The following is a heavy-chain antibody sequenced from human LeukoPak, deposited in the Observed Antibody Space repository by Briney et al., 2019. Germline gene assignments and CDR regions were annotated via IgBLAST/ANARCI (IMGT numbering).Heavy chain of an antibody. Sequence: GGSLRLSCAASGFTFSSYAMHWVRQAPGKGLEWVSVIYSGGSTYYADSVKGRFTISRDNSKNTLYLQMNSLRAEDTAVYYCARGGGDYYDSSGYYHMGYYFDFWGQGTLVTVSS. J-gene: IGHJ4*02. D-gene: IGHD3-22*01. CDR1: GFTFSSYA. CDR2: IYSGGST. CDR3: ARGGGDYYDSSGYYHMGYYFDF. V-gene: IGHV3-66*01.